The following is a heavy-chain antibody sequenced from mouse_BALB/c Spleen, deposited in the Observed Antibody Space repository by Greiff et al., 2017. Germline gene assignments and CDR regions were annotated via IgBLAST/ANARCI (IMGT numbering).Heavy chain of an antibody. Sequence: EVMLVESGGGLVQPGGSLRLSCATSGFTFTDYYMSWVRQPPGKALEWLGFIRNKANGYTTEYSASVKGRFTISRDNSQSILYLQMNTLRAEDSATYYCARDIPIYYDHYAMDYGGQGTSVTVSS. J-gene: IGHJ4*01. V-gene: IGHV7-3*02. CDR3: ARDIPIYYDHYAMDY. CDR2: IRNKANGYTT. CDR1: GFTFTDYY. D-gene: IGHD2-4*01.